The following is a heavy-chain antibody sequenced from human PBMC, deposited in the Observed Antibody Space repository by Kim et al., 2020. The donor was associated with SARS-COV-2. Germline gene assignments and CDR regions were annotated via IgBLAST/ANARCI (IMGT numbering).Heavy chain of an antibody. Sequence: GGSLRLSCAASGFTFSSYAMSWVRQAPGKGLEWVSAISGSGGSTYYADSVKGRFTISRDNSKNTLYLQMNSLRAEDTAVYYCAKNQEYYDSSGYYSPFDYWGQGTLVTVSS. CDR3: AKNQEYYDSSGYYSPFDY. CDR1: GFTFSSYA. V-gene: IGHV3-23*01. CDR2: ISGSGGST. J-gene: IGHJ4*02. D-gene: IGHD3-22*01.